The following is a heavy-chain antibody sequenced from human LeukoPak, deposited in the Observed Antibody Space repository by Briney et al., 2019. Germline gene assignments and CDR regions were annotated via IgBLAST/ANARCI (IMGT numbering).Heavy chain of an antibody. Sequence: SETLSLTCAVYGGSFSGYYWGWIRQPPGKGLEWIGSIYYSGSTYYNPSLKSRVTISVDTSKNQFSLKLSSVTAADTAVYYCARHGRSYGSGSYYSFDYWGQGTLVTVSS. CDR2: IYYSGST. J-gene: IGHJ4*02. D-gene: IGHD3-10*01. CDR3: ARHGRSYGSGSYYSFDY. CDR1: GGSFSGYY. V-gene: IGHV4-39*01.